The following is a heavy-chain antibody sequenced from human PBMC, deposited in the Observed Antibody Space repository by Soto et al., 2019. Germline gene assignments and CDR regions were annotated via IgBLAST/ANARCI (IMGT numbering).Heavy chain of an antibody. J-gene: IGHJ3*02. D-gene: IGHD7-27*01. Sequence: GESLKISCKGSGYSFTSYWIGWVRQMPRKGLEWMGIIYPGDSDTRYSPSFQGQVTISADKSISTAYLQWSSLKAWDTVMYYCAAPTGDRLAAFDIWGRGTMVTVSS. CDR2: IYPGDSDT. V-gene: IGHV5-51*01. CDR3: AAPTGDRLAAFDI. CDR1: GYSFTSYW.